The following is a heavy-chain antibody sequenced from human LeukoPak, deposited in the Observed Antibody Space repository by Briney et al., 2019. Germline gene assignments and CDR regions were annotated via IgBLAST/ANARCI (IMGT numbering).Heavy chain of an antibody. CDR3: ARVKAAAGTVYFDY. D-gene: IGHD6-13*01. V-gene: IGHV4-4*07. Sequence: PSETLSLTCAVSGGSISSYYWSWIRQPAGKGLEWIGRIYTSGSTNYNPSLKSRVTMSVDTSKNQFSLKLSSVTAADTAVYYCARVKAAAGTVYFDYWGQGTLVTVSS. CDR1: GGSISSYY. CDR2: IYTSGST. J-gene: IGHJ4*02.